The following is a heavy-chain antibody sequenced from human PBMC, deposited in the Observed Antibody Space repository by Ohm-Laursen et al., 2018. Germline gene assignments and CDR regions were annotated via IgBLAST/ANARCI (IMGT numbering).Heavy chain of an antibody. Sequence: SLRLSCTASGFTFSSYSMNWVRQAPGKGLEWVAVIWYDGSNKYYGDSVKGRFTISRDNSKNTLYLQMNSLRAEDTAVYYCAKGPRYCSGGSCRGGYFQYWGQGTLVTVSS. V-gene: IGHV3-33*06. CDR2: IWYDGSNK. CDR1: GFTFSSYS. D-gene: IGHD2-15*01. CDR3: AKGPRYCSGGSCRGGYFQY. J-gene: IGHJ1*01.